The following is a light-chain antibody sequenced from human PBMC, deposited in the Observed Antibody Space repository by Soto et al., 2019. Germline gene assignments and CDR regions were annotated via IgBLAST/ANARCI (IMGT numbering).Light chain of an antibody. CDR2: AAS. J-gene: IGKJ2*01. CDR1: QSINRY. CDR3: QHSYTTPYT. Sequence: DIQMTQSPSSLSASVGDRVTITCRASQSINRYLNWYQKKSGKAPKLLVYAASSLQSGVPSRFRGSGSGTDFTLTISSLQPEDFATYYCQHSYTTPYTFGQGTKLEIE. V-gene: IGKV1-39*01.